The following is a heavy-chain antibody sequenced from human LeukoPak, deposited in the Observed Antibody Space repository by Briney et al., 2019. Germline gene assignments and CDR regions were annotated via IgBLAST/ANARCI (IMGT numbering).Heavy chain of an antibody. Sequence: ASVKVSCKASGYTFTGYYMHWVRQAPGQGLEWMGRINPNSGGTNYAQKFQGRVTMTRDTSISTAYMELSRLRSDDTAVYYCARAGRYCSSTSCLQGAFDIWGQGTMVTVSS. CDR1: GYTFTGYY. V-gene: IGHV1-2*06. CDR2: INPNSGGT. J-gene: IGHJ3*02. D-gene: IGHD2-2*01. CDR3: ARAGRYCSSTSCLQGAFDI.